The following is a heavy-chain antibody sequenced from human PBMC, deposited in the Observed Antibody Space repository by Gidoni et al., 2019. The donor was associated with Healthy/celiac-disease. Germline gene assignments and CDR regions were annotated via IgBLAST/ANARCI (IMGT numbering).Heavy chain of an antibody. CDR1: GFTFSSYG. V-gene: IGHV3-30*02. J-gene: IGHJ4*02. D-gene: IGHD2-15*01. CDR3: AKDLLLSPDY. CDR2: IRYDGSNK. Sequence: QVQLVESGGGVVQPGGSLRLSCAASGFTFSSYGMHWVRQAPGKGLEWVAFIRYDGSNKYYADSVKGRFTISRDNSKNTLYLQMNSLRAEDTAVYYCAKDLLLSPDYWGQGTLVTVSS.